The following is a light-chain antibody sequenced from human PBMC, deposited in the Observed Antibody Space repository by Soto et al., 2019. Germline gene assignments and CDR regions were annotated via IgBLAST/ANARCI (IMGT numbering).Light chain of an antibody. CDR3: QQYGISPIT. J-gene: IGKJ5*01. CDR2: GAS. Sequence: EIVLTQSPGTLSLSPGERATLSCRASQSVSSSYLAWYQQKPGQAPRLLIYGASSRATGIPAQFSGSGSWTDFTLNIIRLKPEDFAVFSCQQYGISPITFGKGTRLEIK. CDR1: QSVSSSY. V-gene: IGKV3-20*01.